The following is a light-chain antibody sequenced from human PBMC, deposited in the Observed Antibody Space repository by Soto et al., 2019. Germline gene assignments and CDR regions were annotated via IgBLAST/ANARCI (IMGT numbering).Light chain of an antibody. CDR1: SSDVGGYNY. J-gene: IGLJ1*01. CDR2: DVS. CDR3: CSYAGSYTFGV. V-gene: IGLV2-11*01. Sequence: QSVLTQPRSVSGSPGQSVTISCTGTSSDVGGYNYVSWYQQHPGKAPKLMIYDVSKRPSGVPDRFSGSNSGNTASLTISGIQAEDEADYYCCSYAGSYTFGVFGTGTKVTV.